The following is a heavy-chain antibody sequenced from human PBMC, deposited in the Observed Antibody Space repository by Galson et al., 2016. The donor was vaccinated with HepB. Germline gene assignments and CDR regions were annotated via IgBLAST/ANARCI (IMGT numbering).Heavy chain of an antibody. CDR3: TTEGSFDSSGYNGY. J-gene: IGHJ4*02. Sequence: SLRLSCAASGFTFNNYAMSWVRQAPGKGLEWVSAISGSGGNIDYAAPVKGRFTIARVDSKNTLDLQMSSLKVEDTAIYYCTTEGSFDSSGYNGYWGQGTLVTVSP. CDR2: ISGSGGNI. V-gene: IGHV3-23*01. CDR1: GFTFNNYA. D-gene: IGHD3-22*01.